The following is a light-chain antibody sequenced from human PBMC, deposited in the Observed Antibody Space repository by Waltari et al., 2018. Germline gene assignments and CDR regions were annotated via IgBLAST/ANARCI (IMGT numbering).Light chain of an antibody. CDR3: QQYGSALFT. Sequence: EIVLTQSPGTLSLSPGERATISCRASQGVGNRYLAWYQQKPGQAPRLLIYGASSRAAGIPDRFSGSGSGTDFTLTIRRLEPEDSAVYYCQQYGSALFTLGPGTKVEIK. V-gene: IGKV3-20*01. CDR2: GAS. J-gene: IGKJ3*01. CDR1: QGVGNRY.